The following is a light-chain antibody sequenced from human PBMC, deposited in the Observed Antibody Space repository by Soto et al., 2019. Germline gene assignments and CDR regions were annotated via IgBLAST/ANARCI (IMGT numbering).Light chain of an antibody. V-gene: IGKV3-20*01. J-gene: IGKJ1*01. CDR2: GAF. CDR1: QTVSTNY. Sequence: EIVLTQSPGSLSLSPGERVTLSCRASQTVSTNYLAWYQHNPGRAPRLLIYGAFSRATGIADRFSGSGSETDFTLTITRLEPEDFAMYYCQQYSSSRTFGQGTKVDIK. CDR3: QQYSSSRT.